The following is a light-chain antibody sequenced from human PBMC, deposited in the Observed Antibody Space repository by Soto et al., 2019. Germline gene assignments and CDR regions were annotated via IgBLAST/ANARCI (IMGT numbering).Light chain of an antibody. J-gene: IGLJ1*01. Sequence: QSVLTQPPSASGTPGQRVTISCSGSSSNIGSNIVNWYQQLPGTAPKLLIYSNNQRPSGVPVRFSGSKSGTSASLAISGLQSEDGADYYCAAWDDSLNGQVFGTGTKLTVL. CDR2: SNN. V-gene: IGLV1-44*01. CDR1: SSNIGSNI. CDR3: AAWDDSLNGQV.